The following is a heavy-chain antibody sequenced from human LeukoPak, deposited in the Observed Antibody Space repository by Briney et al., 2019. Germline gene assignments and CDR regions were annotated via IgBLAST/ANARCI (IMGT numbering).Heavy chain of an antibody. D-gene: IGHD4-17*01. V-gene: IGHV3-21*01. CDR3: ARAGGSTVSHSDY. CDR1: GFAFSSYS. CDR2: ISSSTSYI. Sequence: PGGSLRLSCAASGFAFSSYSMNWIRQAPGKGLEWVSSISSSTSYIYYADSVKGRFTISKDNAKNSLYLQMNSLRAEDTAVYYCARAGGSTVSHSDYWGQGTLVTVSS. J-gene: IGHJ4*02.